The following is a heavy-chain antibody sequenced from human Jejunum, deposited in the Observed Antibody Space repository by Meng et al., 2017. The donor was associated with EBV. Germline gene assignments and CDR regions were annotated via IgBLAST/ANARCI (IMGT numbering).Heavy chain of an antibody. CDR3: ARPTWRIGSGIFSYYFDY. CDR1: GGYVSTGSYY. J-gene: IGHJ4*02. D-gene: IGHD3-10*01. V-gene: IGHV4-39*01. Sequence: QVQLQESGPGLVKSSEXLSLTCTVXGGYVSTGSYYWSWIRQPPGKGLEWIGMSYSGSSYYNPSLQSRVTISVDTSNNQFSLRLSSVTAADTAVYYCARPTWRIGSGIFSYYFDYWGQGSLVTVSS. CDR2: MSYSGSS.